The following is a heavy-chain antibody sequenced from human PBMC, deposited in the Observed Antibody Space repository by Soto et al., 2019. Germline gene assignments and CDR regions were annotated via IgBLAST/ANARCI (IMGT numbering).Heavy chain of an antibody. V-gene: IGHV3-23*01. CDR1: GFTFSTYA. CDR2: ISETGGST. Sequence: EVQLLESGGGLLHPGGSLRLSCAASGFTFSTYAMTWVRQAPGKGLEWVSSISETGGSTYYTGSVKGRFTISRDNSKNTLYLRMDRLRAEDTAVDFCAKDRPYGSGRFSFDQWGQGTGVTVSS. J-gene: IGHJ4*02. D-gene: IGHD3-10*01. CDR3: AKDRPYGSGRFSFDQ.